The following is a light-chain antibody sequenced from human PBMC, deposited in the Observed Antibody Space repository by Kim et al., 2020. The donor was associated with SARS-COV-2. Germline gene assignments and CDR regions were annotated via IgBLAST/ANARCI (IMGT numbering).Light chain of an antibody. V-gene: IGLV6-57*03. CDR3: QSYDSSNVV. Sequence: GKTITRSCTRSTVSIAINYVQGYQQRPGSAPTTVIYEDNQRPSGVPDRFSGSIDSSSNSASLTISGLKTEDEADYYCQSYDSSNVVFGGGTQLTVL. J-gene: IGLJ2*01. CDR2: EDN. CDR1: TVSIAINY.